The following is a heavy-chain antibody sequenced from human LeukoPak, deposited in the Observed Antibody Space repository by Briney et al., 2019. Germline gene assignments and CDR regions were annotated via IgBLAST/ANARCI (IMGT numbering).Heavy chain of an antibody. D-gene: IGHD3-10*01. CDR2: IKQDGSEI. Sequence: AGGSLRLSCAASGFTFSAYWMSWVRQTPGKGLEWVANIKQDGSEIYYMDSVKGRFTISRDNAKNSLYLQVNSLRVEDTAVYYCARDGSPFDHWGQGTLVTVSS. J-gene: IGHJ4*02. CDR1: GFTFSAYW. CDR3: ARDGSPFDH. V-gene: IGHV3-7*01.